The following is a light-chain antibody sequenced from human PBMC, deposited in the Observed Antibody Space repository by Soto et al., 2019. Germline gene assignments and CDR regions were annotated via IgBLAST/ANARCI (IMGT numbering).Light chain of an antibody. V-gene: IGKV1-39*01. Sequence: DIQMTQSPSSASASVGDRVSVTCRASQTLNNYLTWFQQKPGKAPKVLIYAASTLQSGVPSRFSGSGSGAEFTLTISSLQPEDFATYYCQQSFSPLLTFGGGTKVDIK. CDR2: AAS. J-gene: IGKJ4*01. CDR3: QQSFSPLLT. CDR1: QTLNNY.